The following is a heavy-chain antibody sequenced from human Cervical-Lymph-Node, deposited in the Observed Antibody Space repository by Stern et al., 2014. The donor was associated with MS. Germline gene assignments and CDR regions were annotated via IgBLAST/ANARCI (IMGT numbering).Heavy chain of an antibody. V-gene: IGHV4-59*01. CDR3: ARLRGSGITIFVDYGMDV. D-gene: IGHD3-3*01. J-gene: IGHJ6*02. Sequence: QLQLQESGPGLVKPSETLSLTCTVSGGSISSYYWSWIRQPPGKGLEWIGYIYYSGSTNYNPSLKSRVTISVDTSKNQFSLKLSSVTAADTAVYYCARLRGSGITIFVDYGMDVWGQGTTVTVSS. CDR1: GGSISSYY. CDR2: IYYSGST.